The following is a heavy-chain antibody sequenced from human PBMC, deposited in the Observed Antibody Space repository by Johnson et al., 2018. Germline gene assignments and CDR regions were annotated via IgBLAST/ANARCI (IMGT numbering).Heavy chain of an antibody. Sequence: QVQLVESGGGVVQPGRSLRLSCAASGFTFSSYGMHWVRQAPGKGLEWVAVISYDGSNKYYADSGKGRFTISRDNSKNTLYLQMNSLRAEDTAVYYCARDWSGGYSRGADWGQGTLVTVSS. J-gene: IGHJ4*02. CDR1: GFTFSSYG. V-gene: IGHV3-30*03. CDR2: ISYDGSNK. D-gene: IGHD1-26*01. CDR3: ARDWSGGYSRGAD.